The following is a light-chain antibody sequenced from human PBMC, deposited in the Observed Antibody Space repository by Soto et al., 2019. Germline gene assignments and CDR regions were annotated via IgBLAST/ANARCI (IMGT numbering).Light chain of an antibody. CDR2: GAS. V-gene: IGKV3-20*01. J-gene: IGKJ1*01. CDR3: QQYGNSPWT. CDR1: QSVSSSY. Sequence: EIVLTQSPGTLSLSPGERATLSCRASQSVSSSYLVWYQQKPGQAPTLLIYGASTRATGIPDRFSGSGSGTDFTLTICRLEPEDFAVYYCQQYGNSPWTFGQGTKVEI.